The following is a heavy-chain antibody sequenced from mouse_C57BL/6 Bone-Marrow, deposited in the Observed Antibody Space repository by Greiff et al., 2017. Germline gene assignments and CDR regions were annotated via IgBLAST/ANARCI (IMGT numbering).Heavy chain of an antibody. V-gene: IGHV1-81*01. CDR2: IYPRSGNT. CDR3: ARPLRYSKAWLAY. J-gene: IGHJ3*01. Sequence: VHLVESGAELARPGASVKLSCKASGYTFTSYGISWVKQRTGQGLEWIGEIYPRSGNTYYNEKFKGKATLTADKSSSTAYMELRSLTSEDSAVYFCARPLRYSKAWLAYWGQGTLVTVSA. D-gene: IGHD2-5*01. CDR1: GYTFTSYG.